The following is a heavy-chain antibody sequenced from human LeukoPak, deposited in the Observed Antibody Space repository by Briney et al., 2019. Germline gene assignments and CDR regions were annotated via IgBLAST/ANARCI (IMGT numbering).Heavy chain of an antibody. D-gene: IGHD2-21*02. Sequence: PGGSLRLSCAASGFTFRSYELNWVRQAPGKGREGVSYISDIGTTQHYADSVKGRFIISRDNAKNSLYLQMNSLTAADTAVYYCARDRSKVTAYDDALDIWGQGTMVIVSS. CDR1: GFTFRSYE. CDR3: ARDRSKVTAYDDALDI. CDR2: ISDIGTTQ. J-gene: IGHJ3*02. V-gene: IGHV3-48*03.